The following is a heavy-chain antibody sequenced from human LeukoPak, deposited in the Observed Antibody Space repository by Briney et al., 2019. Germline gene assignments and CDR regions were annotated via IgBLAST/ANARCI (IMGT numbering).Heavy chain of an antibody. J-gene: IGHJ6*03. CDR2: IYQSGST. D-gene: IGHD3-10*01. Sequence: PSETLSLTCTVSGYSISSGYYWGWIRQPPGKGLEWIGSIYQSGSTYYNPSLKSRVTISVDTSKNQFSLKLSSVTAADTAVYYCARLRSITMVRGVRRYYYMDVWGKGTTVTISS. V-gene: IGHV4-38-2*02. CDR3: ARLRSITMVRGVRRYYYMDV. CDR1: GYSISSGYY.